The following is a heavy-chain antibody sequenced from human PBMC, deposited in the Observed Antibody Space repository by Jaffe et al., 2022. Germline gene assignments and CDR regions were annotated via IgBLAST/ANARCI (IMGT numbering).Heavy chain of an antibody. D-gene: IGHD5-12*01. CDR1: GFTFSSYS. V-gene: IGHV3-21*01. CDR2: ISSSSSYI. Sequence: EVQLVESGGGLVKPGGSLRLSCAASGFTFSSYSMNWVRQAPGKGLEWVSSISSSSSYIYYADSVKGRFTISRDNAKNSLYLQMNSLRAEDTAVYYCARILAPSIVATIRDVWGQGTLVTVSS. J-gene: IGHJ4*02. CDR3: ARILAPSIVATIRDV.